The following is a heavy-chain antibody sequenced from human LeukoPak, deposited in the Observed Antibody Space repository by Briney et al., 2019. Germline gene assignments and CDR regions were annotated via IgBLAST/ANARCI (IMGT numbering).Heavy chain of an antibody. CDR1: GFTLSNYW. CDR2: ISTDGNTA. CDR3: TTLHIVDY. Sequence: GGSLRLSCAASGFTLSNYWMHWVPQAPGEGLVWVSRISTDGNTATYADSVEGRFSISRDNAKNTLYLQVNRLRAEDTAVYYCTTLHIVDYWAQGTLVTVSS. J-gene: IGHJ4*02. D-gene: IGHD2-15*01. V-gene: IGHV3-74*01.